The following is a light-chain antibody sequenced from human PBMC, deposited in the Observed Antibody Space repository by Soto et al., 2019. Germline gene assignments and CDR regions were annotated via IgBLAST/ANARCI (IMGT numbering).Light chain of an antibody. CDR2: DAS. CDR1: QSVSSS. J-gene: IGKJ5*01. V-gene: IGKV3-11*01. CDR3: HHRGNGIT. Sequence: EFGLTQSPATLSLSPGATATLSCGASQSVSSSLAWYQQKPGQAPRLLIYDASSRATGIPARFSGSGSGTDFALTISSLEPEDFAVYYCHHRGNGITFGQGTRLEIK.